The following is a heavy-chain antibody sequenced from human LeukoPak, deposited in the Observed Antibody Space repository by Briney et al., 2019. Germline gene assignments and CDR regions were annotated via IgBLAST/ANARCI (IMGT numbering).Heavy chain of an antibody. CDR1: GFTLSSNY. CDR3: ARGTGGGWYIRGFDY. Sequence: PGGSLRLSCAASGFTLSSNYMNWVRQATGKGLEGVSYISSSGSTIYYADSVKGRFTISRDNAKNSLYLQMNSLRAEDTAVYYCARGTGGGWYIRGFDYWGQGSLVTVSS. CDR2: ISSSGSTI. V-gene: IGHV3-48*03. D-gene: IGHD6-19*01. J-gene: IGHJ4*02.